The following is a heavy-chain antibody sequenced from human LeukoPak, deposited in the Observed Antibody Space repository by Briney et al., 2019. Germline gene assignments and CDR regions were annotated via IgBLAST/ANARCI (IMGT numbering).Heavy chain of an antibody. J-gene: IGHJ3*02. Sequence: GGSLRLSCAASGFTFSSYGMHWVRQAPGKGLDWVAVISYDGTNKYYADSVKGGFIMSRDNSTNTLYLQMNSLRAEDTAVYYCAKDPSTVTTGVFDIWGQGTMVSLSS. CDR3: AKDPSTVTTGVFDI. CDR1: GFTFSSYG. CDR2: ISYDGTNK. D-gene: IGHD4-17*01. V-gene: IGHV3-30*18.